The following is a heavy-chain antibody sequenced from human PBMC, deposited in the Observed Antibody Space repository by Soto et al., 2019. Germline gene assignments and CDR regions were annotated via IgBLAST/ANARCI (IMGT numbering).Heavy chain of an antibody. J-gene: IGHJ4*02. V-gene: IGHV4-61*05. CDR2: IYYSGST. CDR1: GGSISSSSYY. Sequence: PSETLSLTCTVSGGSISSSSYYWGWIRQPPGKGLEWIGYIYYSGSTNYNPSLKSRVTISVDTSKNQFSLKLSSVTAADTAVYYCARHLMGITGTAHYFDYWGQGTLVTVSS. D-gene: IGHD1-20*01. CDR3: ARHLMGITGTAHYFDY.